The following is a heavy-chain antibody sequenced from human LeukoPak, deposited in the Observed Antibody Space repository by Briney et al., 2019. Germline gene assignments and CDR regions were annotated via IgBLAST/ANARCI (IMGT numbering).Heavy chain of an antibody. D-gene: IGHD3/OR15-3a*01. CDR1: GYTFTSYD. CDR3: ARALSWTTESYYYMDV. V-gene: IGHV1-8*01. J-gene: IGHJ6*03. CDR2: MNPNSGNT. Sequence: GASVKVSCKASGYTFTSYDINWVRQAIGQGLEWMGWMNPNSGNTGYAQKFQGRVTMTKNTSISTAYMDLSSLRSEDTAVYYCARALSWTTESYYYMDVWAKGPRSPSP.